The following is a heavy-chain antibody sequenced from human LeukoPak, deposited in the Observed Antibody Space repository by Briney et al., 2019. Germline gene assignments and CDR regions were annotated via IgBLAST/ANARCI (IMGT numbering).Heavy chain of an antibody. CDR3: ARPLESYYYMDV. J-gene: IGHJ6*03. Sequence: PGGSQRLSCAASGFTFSRYSVKWVCQAPGRGLEWLSYISSKNVINYADSVKGRFTISRDNAKNSQYLQMHSLSAEDTAVYDCARPLESYYYMDVYGKGPTITITS. D-gene: IGHD5-24*01. CDR2: ISSKNVI. V-gene: IGHV3-48*04. CDR1: GFTFSRYS.